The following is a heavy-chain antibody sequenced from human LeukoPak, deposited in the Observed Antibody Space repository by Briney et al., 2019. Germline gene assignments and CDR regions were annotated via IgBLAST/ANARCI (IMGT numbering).Heavy chain of an antibody. V-gene: IGHV3-23*01. CDR2: IGSTGSNT. CDR1: GFTFSSYA. Sequence: GGSLRLSCAASGFTFSSYAMSWVRQAPGKGLEWVSTIGSTGSNTFYTDSVKGRFTISRDNSKNTLYLQINGLRADDTAVYYCAKSMSTVTTSPFWGQGTLVTVSS. J-gene: IGHJ4*02. D-gene: IGHD4-17*01. CDR3: AKSMSTVTTSPF.